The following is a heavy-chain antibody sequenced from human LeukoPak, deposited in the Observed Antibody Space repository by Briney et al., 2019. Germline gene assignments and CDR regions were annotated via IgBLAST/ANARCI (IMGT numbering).Heavy chain of an antibody. D-gene: IGHD2-2*01. V-gene: IGHV3-74*01. Sequence: GGSLRLSCAASGFTFSSYWMHWVRQAPGKGLVWVSRINSDGRSTSYADSVKGRFTISRDNAKNTLYLQMNSPRVEDTAVYYCARLDIAVVPSASSWFDPWGQGTLVTVSS. CDR1: GFTFSSYW. CDR3: ARLDIAVVPSASSWFDP. CDR2: INSDGRST. J-gene: IGHJ5*02.